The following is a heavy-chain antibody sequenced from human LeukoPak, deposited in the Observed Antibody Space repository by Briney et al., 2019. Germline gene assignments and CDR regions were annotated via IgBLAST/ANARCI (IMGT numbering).Heavy chain of an antibody. CDR2: IYVTGN. D-gene: IGHD3-16*02. J-gene: IGHJ6*03. CDR3: ARHIGGGIEDMDV. V-gene: IGHV4-59*08. Sequence: PSETLSLTGTVSGVAIGTYYWSWVRQSPGKGLEWIGYIYVTGNRYNPYLQSRVTISVDTSRNQFFLKMSSVTAADTAVYYCARHIGGGIEDMDVWGKGTKVTVSS. CDR1: GVAIGTYY.